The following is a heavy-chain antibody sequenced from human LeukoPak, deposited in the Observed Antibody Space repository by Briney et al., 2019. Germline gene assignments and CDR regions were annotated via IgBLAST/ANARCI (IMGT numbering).Heavy chain of an antibody. V-gene: IGHV1-8*01. CDR3: AKAKWARCRQVLDY. CDR2: MNPNSGNT. Sequence: ASVKVSCKASGYTFTSYDINWVRQATGQGLEWMGWMNPNSGNTDYAQTFQGRVTMTRNTSISTAYMQLSSLRSEDTAVYYCAKAKWARCRQVLDYWGQGTLVTVSS. CDR1: GYTFTSYD. D-gene: IGHD1-26*01. J-gene: IGHJ4*02.